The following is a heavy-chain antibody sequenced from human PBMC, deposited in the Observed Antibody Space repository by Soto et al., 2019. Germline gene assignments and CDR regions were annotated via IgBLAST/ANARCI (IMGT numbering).Heavy chain of an antibody. Sequence: XSVKVSCTPSGCTFTNYYLQWVRQAPGQGLEWMGVIHPDGGHTTYSQKFQDRVTMTRDTFTSTIYMDLSSLRSEDTAVYYCARGDNDDWGQGTLVTVSS. V-gene: IGHV1-46*01. CDR3: ARGDNDD. J-gene: IGHJ4*02. CDR2: IHPDGGHT. CDR1: GCTFTNYY.